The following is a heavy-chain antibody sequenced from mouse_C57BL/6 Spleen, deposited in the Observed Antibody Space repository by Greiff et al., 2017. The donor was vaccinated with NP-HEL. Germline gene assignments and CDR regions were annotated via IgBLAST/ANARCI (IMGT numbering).Heavy chain of an antibody. J-gene: IGHJ2*01. CDR3: AREGPFDY. Sequence: VQRVESGPELVKPGASVKISCKASGYAFSSSWMNWVKQRPGQGLEWIGRIYPGDGDTNYNGKFKGKATLTADKSSSTAYMQLSSLTSEDSAVYFCAREGPFDYWGQGTTLTVSS. CDR2: IYPGDGDT. CDR1: GYAFSSSW. D-gene: IGHD3-3*01. V-gene: IGHV1-82*01.